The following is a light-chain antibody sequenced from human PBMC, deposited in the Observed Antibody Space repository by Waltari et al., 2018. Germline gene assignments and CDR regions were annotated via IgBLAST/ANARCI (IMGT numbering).Light chain of an antibody. Sequence: DIQMTQSQSSLSASAGDRVTISCQASQDIGMYLSWFQQKPGKAPRLLIFDASNVESGVPSRFSASGSGTNFTLTITSLQPEDVAMYYCQQYDNLPYTFGQGTKLEI. V-gene: IGKV1-33*01. J-gene: IGKJ2*01. CDR1: QDIGMY. CDR3: QQYDNLPYT. CDR2: DAS.